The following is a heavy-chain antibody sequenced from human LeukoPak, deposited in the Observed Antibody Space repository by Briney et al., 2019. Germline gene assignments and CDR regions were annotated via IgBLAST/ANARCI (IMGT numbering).Heavy chain of an antibody. V-gene: IGHV4-61*02. CDR3: ARGAARGYYDSSGYRGKYYFDY. CDR2: IYTSGST. D-gene: IGHD3-22*01. Sequence: PSETLSLTCTVSGGSISSGSYYWSWIRQPAGKGLEWIGRIYTSGSTNYNPSLKSRVTISVDTSKNQFSLKLSSVTAADTAVYYCARGAARGYYDSSGYRGKYYFDYWGQGTLVTVSS. J-gene: IGHJ4*02. CDR1: GGSISSGSYY.